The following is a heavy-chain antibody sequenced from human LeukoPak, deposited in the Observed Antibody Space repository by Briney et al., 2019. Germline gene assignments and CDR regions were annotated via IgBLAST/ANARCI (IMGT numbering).Heavy chain of an antibody. D-gene: IGHD3-22*01. CDR1: GFTFDDYA. CDR3: AKDSSSGYYFDY. V-gene: IGHV3-43D*03. J-gene: IGHJ4*02. Sequence: GGSLRLSCAASGFTFDDYAMHWVRQAPGKGLEWVSLISWDGGSTYYADPVKGRFTIARDNSKNSLYLQMNSLRAEDTALYYCAKDSSSGYYFDYWGQGTLVTVSS. CDR2: ISWDGGST.